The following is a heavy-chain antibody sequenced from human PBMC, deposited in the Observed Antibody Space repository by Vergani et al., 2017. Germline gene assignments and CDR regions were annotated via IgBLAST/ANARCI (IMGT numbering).Heavy chain of an antibody. V-gene: IGHV3-21*01. Sequence: EVQLVESGGGLVQPGGSLRLSCAASGFTFSSYSMNWVRQAPGKGLEWVSSISSSSSYIYYADSVKGRFTISRDNAKNSLYLQMNSLRAEDTAVYYCASSIVVVTATYDYWGQGTLVTVSS. D-gene: IGHD2-21*02. CDR1: GFTFSSYS. CDR2: ISSSSSYI. J-gene: IGHJ4*02. CDR3: ASSIVVVTATYDY.